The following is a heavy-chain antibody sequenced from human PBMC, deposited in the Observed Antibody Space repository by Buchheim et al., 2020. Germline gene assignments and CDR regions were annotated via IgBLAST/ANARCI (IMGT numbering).Heavy chain of an antibody. Sequence: EVQLVESGGGLVKPGGSLRLSCAASGFTFINAWMTWVRQAPGKGLEWVGRIKSKADGGTTDYAAPVKGRFTISRDNAKNSLYLQMHSLRAEDTAVYYCARDPGNSGYDPNFDYWGQGTL. J-gene: IGHJ4*02. CDR2: IKSKADGGTT. D-gene: IGHD5-12*01. CDR1: GFTFINAW. V-gene: IGHV3-15*01. CDR3: ARDPGNSGYDPNFDY.